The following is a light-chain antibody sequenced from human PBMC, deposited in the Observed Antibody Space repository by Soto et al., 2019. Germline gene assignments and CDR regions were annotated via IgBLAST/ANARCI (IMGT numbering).Light chain of an antibody. J-gene: IGKJ1*01. Sequence: EIVLTQSPGTLSLSPGERATLSCRASQSVASSSIAWYQQKLGQAPRLLIYGASKRATGIPDRFSGSGSGTDFTLTFSRLDPEDFAVYYCQHYGGSQGTFGQGTKVDIK. CDR2: GAS. V-gene: IGKV3-20*01. CDR3: QHYGGSQGT. CDR1: QSVASSS.